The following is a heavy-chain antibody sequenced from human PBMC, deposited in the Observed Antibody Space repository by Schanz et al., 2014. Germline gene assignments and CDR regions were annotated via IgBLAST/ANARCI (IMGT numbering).Heavy chain of an antibody. J-gene: IGHJ5*02. CDR2: ISVYTSNT. CDR1: GYTFTTYA. CDR3: AKAEYDILTDSYSRLDP. D-gene: IGHD3-9*01. V-gene: IGHV1-18*01. Sequence: QVQLLQSGAEVKKPGASVRVSCKASGYTFTTYAMSWVRQAPGQGLEWVGWISVYTSNTKYGQKVQGRVTMTADTSTNTAYMELRSLRSDDTAVYYCAKAEYDILTDSYSRLDPWGQGTLXTVSS.